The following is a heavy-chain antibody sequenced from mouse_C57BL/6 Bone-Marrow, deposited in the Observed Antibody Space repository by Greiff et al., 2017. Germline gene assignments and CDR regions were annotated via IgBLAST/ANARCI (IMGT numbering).Heavy chain of an antibody. J-gene: IGHJ4*01. Sequence: VQLQQSGAELVKPGASVKMSCKASGYTFTTYPIEWMKQNHGKSLEWIGNFHPYNDDTKYNEKFKGKATLTVETSSSTVYLELSRLTSDDSAVYYCARALYYYGSSGDYYAMDYWGQGTSVTVSS. CDR2: FHPYNDDT. CDR1: GYTFTTYP. CDR3: ARALYYYGSSGDYYAMDY. D-gene: IGHD1-1*01. V-gene: IGHV1-47*01.